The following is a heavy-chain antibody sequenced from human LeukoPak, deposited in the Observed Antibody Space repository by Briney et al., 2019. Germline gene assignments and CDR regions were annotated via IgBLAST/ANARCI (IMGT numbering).Heavy chain of an antibody. J-gene: IGHJ5*02. CDR3: GRFGYVSAVDP. Sequence: PGGSLRLSCGASGFAFSSYWMTWLRQAPGKGLEFVANIEPAGSATYYADSVKGRFTISRDNTKNLLYLQMNSLTAEDSAVYHCGRFGYVSAVDPWSQGALVTVSS. CDR1: GFAFSSYW. V-gene: IGHV3-7*01. D-gene: IGHD2-15*01. CDR2: IEPAGSAT.